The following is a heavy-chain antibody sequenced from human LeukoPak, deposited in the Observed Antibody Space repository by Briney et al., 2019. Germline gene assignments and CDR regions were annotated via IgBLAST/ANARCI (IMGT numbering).Heavy chain of an antibody. CDR2: INPNSGGT. D-gene: IGHD2-15*01. Sequence: GATVKVSCKASGYTFTGSYIHWVRQAPGQGLEWMGWINPNSGGTSSAQKFQGRVTMTRDTSVNTAYMELSRLRSDDTALYYCARETGYCSGGRCYFIYWGQGTLVTVSS. J-gene: IGHJ4*02. CDR1: GYTFTGSY. CDR3: ARETGYCSGGRCYFIY. V-gene: IGHV1-2*02.